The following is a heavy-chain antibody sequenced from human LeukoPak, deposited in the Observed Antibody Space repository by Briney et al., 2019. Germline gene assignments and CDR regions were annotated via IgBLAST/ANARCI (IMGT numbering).Heavy chain of an antibody. J-gene: IGHJ6*02. CDR2: INPNSGGT. Sequence: GASVKVSCKASGCTFTGYYMHWVRQAPGQGLEWLGWINPNSGGTNYAQKFQGRVTMTRDTSISTAYMELSRLRSDDTAVYYCARTPRDIVVVVAATLYYYYGMDVWGQGTTVTVSS. V-gene: IGHV1-2*02. CDR1: GCTFTGYY. CDR3: ARTPRDIVVVVAATLYYYYGMDV. D-gene: IGHD2-15*01.